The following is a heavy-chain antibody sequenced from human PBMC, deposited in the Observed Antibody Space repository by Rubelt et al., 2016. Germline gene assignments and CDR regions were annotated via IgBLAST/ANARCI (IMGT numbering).Heavy chain of an antibody. CDR3: ARDPGPRGNDY. D-gene: IGHD3-10*01. J-gene: IGHJ4*02. V-gene: IGHV1-46*03. CDR1: GYTFTSYY. Sequence: QVQLVQSGSELKKPGASVKVSCKASGYTFTSYYMHWVRQAPGQGLEWMGIINPSGGSTSYAQKFPGRATMTRDTSTSTVYMELSSLRSEDTAVYYCARDPGPRGNDYWGQGTLVTVSS. CDR2: INPSGGST.